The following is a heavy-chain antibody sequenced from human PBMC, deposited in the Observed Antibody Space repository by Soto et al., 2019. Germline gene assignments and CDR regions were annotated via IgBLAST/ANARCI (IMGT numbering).Heavy chain of an antibody. CDR1: GGSISSYY. J-gene: IGHJ6*02. V-gene: IGHV4-59*08. D-gene: IGHD3-10*01. CDR2: VHHSWGS. CDR3: ARQGFGPLHGLVDV. Sequence: QVQLQESGPGLVKPSETLSLSCTVSGGSISSYYWSWFRQSPGKRMEWIGYVHHSWGSSYNPSLQSRVAIALDTSKSQFCLKVTSVTATDTAVYYCARQGFGPLHGLVDVWGQGTTVTVSS.